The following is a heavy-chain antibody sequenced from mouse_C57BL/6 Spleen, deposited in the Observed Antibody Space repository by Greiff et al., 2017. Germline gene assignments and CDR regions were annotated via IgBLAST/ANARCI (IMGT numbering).Heavy chain of an antibody. CDR1: GYAFSSYW. V-gene: IGHV1-80*01. Sequence: VQLQQSGAELVKPGASVKISCKASGYAFSSYWMNWVKQRPGKGLEWIGQIYPGDGATNYNGKFKGKATLTEDKSSSTAYMQRSSLTSEDSAVYFCAREFGYDVGYAMDYWGQGTSVTVSS. CDR3: AREFGYDVGYAMDY. J-gene: IGHJ4*01. D-gene: IGHD2-2*01. CDR2: IYPGDGAT.